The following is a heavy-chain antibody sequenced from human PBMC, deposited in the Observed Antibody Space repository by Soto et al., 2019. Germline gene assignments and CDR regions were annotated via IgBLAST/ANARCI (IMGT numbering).Heavy chain of an antibody. CDR3: AIAYCGGDCYSPIDDAFDI. Sequence: SETLSLSCIVSGGSISSYYWIRIRQPPGKGLEWIGYIYYSGSTNYNPSLKSRVTISVDTSKNQFSLKLSSVTAADTAVYYCAIAYCGGDCYSPIDDAFDIWVQWRLVT. J-gene: IGHJ3*02. V-gene: IGHV4-59*01. CDR2: IYYSGST. D-gene: IGHD2-21*02. CDR1: GGSISSYY.